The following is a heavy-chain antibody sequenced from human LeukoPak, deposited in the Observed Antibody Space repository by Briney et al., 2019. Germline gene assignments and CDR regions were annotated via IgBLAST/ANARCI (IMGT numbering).Heavy chain of an antibody. CDR1: GFTFSSYA. D-gene: IGHD3-22*01. J-gene: IGHJ4*02. V-gene: IGHV3-23*01. CDR3: ARDGGGQYYYDSSGYYY. CDR2: ISGSGGST. Sequence: GGSLRLSCAASGFTFSSYAMSWVRQAPGKGLEWVSAISGSGGSTYYADSVKGRFTISRDNAKNSLYLQMNSLRAEDTAVYYCARDGGGQYYYDSSGYYYWGQGTLVTVSS.